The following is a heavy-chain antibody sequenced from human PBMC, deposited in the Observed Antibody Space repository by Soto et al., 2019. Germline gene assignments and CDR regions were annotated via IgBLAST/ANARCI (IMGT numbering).Heavy chain of an antibody. CDR1: GGSISSYD. Sequence: SETLSLTCTVSGGSISSYDWSWIRQPPGKGLEWIGYIYYSGSTDYNPSLKSRVSMSVDPSKNQFSLKLSSVTAADTAVYYCARSAPDLDFDYWGQGTLVTVSS. CDR2: IYYSGST. V-gene: IGHV4-59*01. J-gene: IGHJ4*02. CDR3: ARSAPDLDFDY.